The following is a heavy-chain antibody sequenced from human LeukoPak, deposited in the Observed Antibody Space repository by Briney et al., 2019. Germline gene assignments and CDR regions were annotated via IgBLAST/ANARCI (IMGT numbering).Heavy chain of an antibody. CDR2: ISSSSTII. CDR3: GASRQYVGAFDI. D-gene: IGHD3-16*01. J-gene: IGHJ3*02. CDR1: GFTFRSYE. Sequence: GGSLRLSCAASGFTFRSYELYWVRQAPGKGLEWISYISSSSTIIKYADSVRGRFTISRDDARESLYLQMSSLRADDTAIYYCGASRQYVGAFDIWGQGTLVTVSS. V-gene: IGHV3-48*03.